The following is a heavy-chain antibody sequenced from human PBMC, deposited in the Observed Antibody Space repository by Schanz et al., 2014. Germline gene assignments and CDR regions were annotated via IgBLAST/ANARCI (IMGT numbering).Heavy chain of an antibody. CDR3: ARGRTFDY. J-gene: IGHJ4*02. Sequence: QVQVVQSGAEVKKPGASVKVSCKASGYTFTDYGVIWVRQAPGQGLEWLGWMNPNSGNPGLAQKFRGRVTMTRNTSMSTAYIELHILTSEDTAVYYCARGRTFDYWGQGTLVTVSS. V-gene: IGHV1-8*02. CDR2: MNPNSGNP. CDR1: GYTFTDYG.